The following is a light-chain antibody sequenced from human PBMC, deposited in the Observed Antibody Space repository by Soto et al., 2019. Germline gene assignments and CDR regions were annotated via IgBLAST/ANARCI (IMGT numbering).Light chain of an antibody. V-gene: IGLV1-44*01. CDR2: SND. CDR3: AAWDATLNSAV. Sequence: QSVLTQAPSASGTPGQRVTISCSGSSSNIGSNTVSWYQQVPGTAPKLLIYSNDQRPSGVPDRFSGSTSGTSASLVIGGLQSQDEPDYYCAAWDATLNSAVFGGETKLTVL. CDR1: SSNIGSNT. J-gene: IGLJ2*01.